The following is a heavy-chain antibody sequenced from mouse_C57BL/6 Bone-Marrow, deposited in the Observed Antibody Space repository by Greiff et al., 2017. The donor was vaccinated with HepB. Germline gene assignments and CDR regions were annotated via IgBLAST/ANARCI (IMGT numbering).Heavy chain of an antibody. CDR1: GYTFTSYW. CDR3: ARWGSGYLFDY. D-gene: IGHD3-2*02. Sequence: QVQLQHPGAELVRPGTSVKLSCKASGYTFTSYWMHWVKQRPGQGLEWIGVIDPSDSYTNYNQKFKGKATLTVDTSSSTAYMQLSSLTSEDSAVYYCARWGSGYLFDYWGQGTTLTVSS. CDR2: IDPSDSYT. V-gene: IGHV1-59*01. J-gene: IGHJ2*01.